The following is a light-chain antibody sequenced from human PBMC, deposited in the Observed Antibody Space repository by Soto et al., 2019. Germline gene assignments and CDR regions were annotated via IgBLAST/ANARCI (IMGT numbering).Light chain of an antibody. Sequence: QSVLTQPPSASGTPGQGVAISCSGSSSNMGSNTVNWYQHLPGTAPKLLIYNDNQRPSVVPDRFFGSKSGTSASLAITGLQSEDEADYYCAAWDGSLNHILFGGGTKVTVL. CDR3: AAWDGSLNHIL. J-gene: IGLJ2*01. V-gene: IGLV1-44*01. CDR2: NDN. CDR1: SSNMGSNT.